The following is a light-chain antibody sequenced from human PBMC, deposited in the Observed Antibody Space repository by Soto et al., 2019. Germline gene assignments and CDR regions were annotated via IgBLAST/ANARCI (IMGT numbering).Light chain of an antibody. CDR3: QQYGRT. V-gene: IGKV3-20*01. CDR1: QSISSTY. CDR2: GAS. J-gene: IGKJ1*01. Sequence: ETGLTQSPGTLSLSPGERATLSCRASQSISSTYLAWYQQKPGQAPRLLLDGASSRATGIPDRFSGSGSETDFTLTISRLEPEDFAVYYCQQYGRTFGQGTKVEIK.